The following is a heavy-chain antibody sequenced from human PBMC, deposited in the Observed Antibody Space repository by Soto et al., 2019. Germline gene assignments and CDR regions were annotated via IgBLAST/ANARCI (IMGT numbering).Heavy chain of an antibody. D-gene: IGHD7-27*01. CDR1: GFTFSSYE. V-gene: IGHV3-48*03. CDR3: ARDKKLGVDYYYGMDV. J-gene: IGHJ6*02. CDR2: IISSGTTI. Sequence: PGGSLRLSCAASGFTFSSYEMNWVRQAPGKGLEWVSFIISSGTTIYYADSVKGRFTISRDNAKNSLYLQMNSLRAEDTAVYYCARDKKLGVDYYYGMDVWGQGTTVTVSS.